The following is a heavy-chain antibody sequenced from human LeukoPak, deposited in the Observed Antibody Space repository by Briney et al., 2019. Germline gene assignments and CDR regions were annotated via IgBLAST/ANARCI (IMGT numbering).Heavy chain of an antibody. CDR1: GFTFSTYA. V-gene: IGHV3-23*01. J-gene: IGHJ4*02. D-gene: IGHD2-15*01. CDR3: ARDGYCSSGSCYGSYDY. Sequence: GGSLRLSCAASGFTFSTYAMSWVRQAPGKGLEWVSLISGSGGGTYYANSVKGRFTISRDNSKNTLYLQMDSLRDEDTAVYYCARDGYCSSGSCYGSYDYWGQGTLVTVSS. CDR2: ISGSGGGT.